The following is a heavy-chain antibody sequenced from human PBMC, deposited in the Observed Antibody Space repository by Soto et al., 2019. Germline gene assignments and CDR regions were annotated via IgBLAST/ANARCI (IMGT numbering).Heavy chain of an antibody. CDR3: ARETISGSYSPSYFDY. V-gene: IGHV4-61*01. J-gene: IGHJ4*02. D-gene: IGHD1-26*01. CDR1: GGSVSSASYY. CDR2: IYYSGST. Sequence: SETLSLTCTVSGGSVSSASYYWSWIRQPPGKGLEWIGYIYYSGSTNYTPSLKSRVTISVDTSKNQFSLKLNSVTAADTAVYYCARETISGSYSPSYFDYWGQGTLVTVSS.